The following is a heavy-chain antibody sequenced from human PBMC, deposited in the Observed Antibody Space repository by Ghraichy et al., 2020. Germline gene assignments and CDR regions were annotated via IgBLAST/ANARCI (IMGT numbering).Heavy chain of an antibody. CDR3: ARASRGYCTNGVCSTFDY. CDR1: GGSISSSSYY. Sequence: SETLSLTCTVSGGSISSSSYYWGWIRQPPGKGLEWIGSIYYSGSTYYNPSLKSRVTISVDTSKNQFSLKLSSVTAADTAVYYCARASRGYCTNGVCSTFDYWGQGTLVTVSS. J-gene: IGHJ4*02. V-gene: IGHV4-39*07. CDR2: IYYSGST. D-gene: IGHD2-8*01.